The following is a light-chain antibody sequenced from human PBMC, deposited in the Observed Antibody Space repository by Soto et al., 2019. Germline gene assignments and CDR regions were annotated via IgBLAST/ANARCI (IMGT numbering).Light chain of an antibody. CDR1: QSISSW. J-gene: IGKJ5*01. CDR2: KAS. CDR3: QQVNDYPIT. V-gene: IGKV1-5*03. Sequence: DIQMTQSPSTQSASVGDRVVITCRASQSISSWLAWYQQKPGKAPKLLIYKASTLKSGVPSRFSGSGSGTEFTLTISSLQPEDFATYHCQQVNDYPITFGQGTRLEIK.